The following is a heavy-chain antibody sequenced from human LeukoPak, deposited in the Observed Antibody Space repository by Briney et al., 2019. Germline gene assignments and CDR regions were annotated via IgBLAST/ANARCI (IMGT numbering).Heavy chain of an antibody. CDR2: INHSGST. D-gene: IGHD4-17*01. CDR3: ARDPSDYAFFDY. V-gene: IGHV4-34*01. Sequence: PSETLSLTCAVYGGSFSGYYWSWLRQSPGKGLEWIGEINHSGSTTYNPSLKSRVTISVVTSKKQFSLRLNSVTAADTAVYYCARDPSDYAFFDYWGQGTLVTVSS. CDR1: GGSFSGYY. J-gene: IGHJ4*02.